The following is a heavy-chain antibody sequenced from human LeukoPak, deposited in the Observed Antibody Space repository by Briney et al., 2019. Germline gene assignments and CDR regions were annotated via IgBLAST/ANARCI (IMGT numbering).Heavy chain of an antibody. J-gene: IGHJ5*02. CDR2: IKQDGSEK. CDR1: GLSFGNYW. Sequence: PGGSLRLSCVASGLSFGNYWMDWVRQASGKGLEWVGNIKQDGSEKYYVDSVKGRFTISRDNAKNSLYLDMNSLRVEDTAIYYCTRDFDPWGQGTLVTVSS. V-gene: IGHV3-7*01. CDR3: TRDFDP.